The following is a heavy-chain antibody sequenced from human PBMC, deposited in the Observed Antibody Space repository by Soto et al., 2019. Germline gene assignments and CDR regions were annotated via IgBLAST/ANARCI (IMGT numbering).Heavy chain of an antibody. D-gene: IGHD6-6*01. CDR3: AMSSIAARPLNYYYYGMDV. CDR1: GVPFSSYA. CDR2: ISGSGGST. Sequence: GGSLRLSCAASGVPFSSYAMSWVRQAPGKGLEWVSAISGSGGSTYYADSVKGRFTISRDNSKNTLYLQMNSLRAEDTAVYYCAMSSIAARPLNYYYYGMDVWGQGTTVTVSS. V-gene: IGHV3-23*01. J-gene: IGHJ6*02.